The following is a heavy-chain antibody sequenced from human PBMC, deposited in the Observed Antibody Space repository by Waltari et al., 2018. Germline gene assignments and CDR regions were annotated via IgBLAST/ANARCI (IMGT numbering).Heavy chain of an antibody. D-gene: IGHD2-21*02. CDR1: EFTFSGYW. CDR3: ASQNGGNSWWLDP. J-gene: IGHJ5*02. CDR2: INSDESST. Sequence: EVQLVESGGGLVQPGGSLRLSCAASEFTFSGYWMHWVRQAPGKGLVWDSCINSDESSTSYADSVKGRFTISRDNAKNTLYLQMNSLRAEDTAVYYCASQNGGNSWWLDPWGQGTLVTVSS. V-gene: IGHV3-74*01.